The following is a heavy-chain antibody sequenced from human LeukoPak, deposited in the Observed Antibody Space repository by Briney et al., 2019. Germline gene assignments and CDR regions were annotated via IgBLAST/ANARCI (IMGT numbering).Heavy chain of an antibody. D-gene: IGHD3-10*01. J-gene: IGHJ6*03. CDR1: GGSISSYY. CDR2: IYYSGST. V-gene: IGHV4-59*01. Sequence: SETLSLTCTVSGGSISSYYWSWIRQPPGKGLEWIGYIYYSGSTNYNPSLKSRVTISVDTSKNQFSLKLSSVTAADTAVYYCARASWGFGAYYYMDVWGKGTTVTISS. CDR3: ARASWGFGAYYYMDV.